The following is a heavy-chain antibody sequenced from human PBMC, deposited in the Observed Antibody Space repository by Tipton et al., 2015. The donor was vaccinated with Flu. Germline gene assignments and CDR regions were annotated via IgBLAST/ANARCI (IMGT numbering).Heavy chain of an antibody. CDR1: GYSIGRDYY. CDR3: ARSAARTVAGEADYFDY. V-gene: IGHV4-38-2*01. CDR2: MFHSGSA. D-gene: IGHD6-19*01. J-gene: IGHJ4*02. Sequence: TLSLTCAVSGYSIGRDYYWGWIRQPPGKGLEWIGSMFHSGSAFYNPSLRSRVTIPFDASKNQFSLKLNSVTAADTAMYYCARSAARTVAGEADYFDYWGQGTLVTVSS.